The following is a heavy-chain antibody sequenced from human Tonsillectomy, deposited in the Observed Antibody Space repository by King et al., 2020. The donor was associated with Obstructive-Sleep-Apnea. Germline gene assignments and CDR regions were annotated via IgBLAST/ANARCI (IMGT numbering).Heavy chain of an antibody. CDR2: INSVGVTQ. CDR1: GFPLRSYW. D-gene: IGHD3-22*01. CDR3: ARAMRGSFDY. J-gene: IGHJ4*02. Sequence: VQLVESGGGLVQPGGSLRLSCAASGFPLRSYWMHWVPQAPGKGLVWASRINSVGVTQNYANSVKGHFTISRDNAKNTRYLQMNSLRAEDTAVYYCARAMRGSFDYWGRGTLVTVPS. V-gene: IGHV3-74*01.